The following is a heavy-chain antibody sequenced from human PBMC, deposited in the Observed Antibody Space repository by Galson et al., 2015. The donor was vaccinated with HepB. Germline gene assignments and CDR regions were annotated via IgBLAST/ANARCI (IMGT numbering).Heavy chain of an antibody. J-gene: IGHJ6*02. Sequence: SLRLSCAASGFTFSGSGIHWVRLASGKGLEWVGRIRNRANNYATAYAASVRGRFTVSRDDSKNTAYLQINSLTPEDTAVYYCTRPGYGSSWFLDYAHGVDVWGQGTTVIVS. CDR1: GFTFSGSG. V-gene: IGHV3-73*01. D-gene: IGHD3/OR15-3a*01. CDR2: IRNRANNYAT. CDR3: TRPGYGSSWFLDYAHGVDV.